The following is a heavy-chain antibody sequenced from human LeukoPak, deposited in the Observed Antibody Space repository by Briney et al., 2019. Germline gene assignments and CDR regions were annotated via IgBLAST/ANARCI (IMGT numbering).Heavy chain of an antibody. CDR3: AKHLLYYYYYMDV. Sequence: GRSLRLSCAASGFTFSSYGMHWVRQAPGKGLEWVAVISYDGSNKYYADSVKGRFTISRDNSKNTLYLQMNSLRAEDTAVYYCAKHLLYYYYYMDVWGKGTTVTVSS. CDR2: ISYDGSNK. V-gene: IGHV3-30*18. CDR1: GFTFSSYG. J-gene: IGHJ6*03.